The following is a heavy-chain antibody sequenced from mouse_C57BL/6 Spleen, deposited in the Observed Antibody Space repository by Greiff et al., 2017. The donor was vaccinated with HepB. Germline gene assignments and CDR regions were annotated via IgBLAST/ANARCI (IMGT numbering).Heavy chain of an antibody. J-gene: IGHJ2*01. D-gene: IGHD2-1*01. CDR2: INYDGSST. CDR3: ARLGDYGNYYFDY. V-gene: IGHV5-16*01. Sequence: EVKLMESEGGLVQPGSSMKLSCTASGFTFSDYYMAWVRQVPEKGLEWVANINYDGSSTYYLDSLKSRFIISRDNAKNILYLQMSSLKSEDTATYYCARLGDYGNYYFDYWGQGTTLTVSS. CDR1: GFTFSDYY.